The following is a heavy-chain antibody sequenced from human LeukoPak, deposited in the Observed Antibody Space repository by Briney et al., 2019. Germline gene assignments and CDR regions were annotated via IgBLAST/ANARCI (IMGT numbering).Heavy chain of an antibody. Sequence: PSETLSLTCTVSGGSISGSYWSWIRQPAGKGLEWIGRIYTTGSTNYNPSLKSRVTISVDKSKNQFSLKMSSVTAADTAVYYCARGTYGSGSRVYYYYYMDVWGKGTTVTVS. CDR1: GGSISGSY. CDR2: IYTTGST. V-gene: IGHV4-4*07. J-gene: IGHJ6*03. D-gene: IGHD3-10*01. CDR3: ARGTYGSGSRVYYYYYMDV.